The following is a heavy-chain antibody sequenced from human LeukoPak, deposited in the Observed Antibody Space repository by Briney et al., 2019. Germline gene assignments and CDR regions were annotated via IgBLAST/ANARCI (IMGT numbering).Heavy chain of an antibody. CDR2: ISSSSSYI. D-gene: IGHD3-9*01. J-gene: IGHJ4*02. CDR3: ARDATQYLRYGYFDY. V-gene: IGHV3-21*01. CDR1: GFTFSSYS. Sequence: GGFLRLSCAASGFTFSSYSMNWVRQAPGKGLEWVSPISSSSSYIYYADSVKGRSTISRDNAKNSLYLQMNSLRAEDTAVYYCARDATQYLRYGYFDYWGPGILVTVSS.